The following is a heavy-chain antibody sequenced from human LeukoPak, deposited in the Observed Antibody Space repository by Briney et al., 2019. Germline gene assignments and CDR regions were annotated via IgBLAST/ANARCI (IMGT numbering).Heavy chain of an antibody. V-gene: IGHV1-2*02. CDR2: INPNSGGT. CDR1: GYTFTGYY. D-gene: IGHD1-7*01. CDR3: ARDNWNYVFYWFDP. J-gene: IGHJ5*02. Sequence: ASVKVSCKASGYTFTGYYMHWVRQALGQGLEWMGWINPNSGGTNYAQKFQGRVTMTRDTSISTAYMELSRLRSDDTAVYYCARDNWNYVFYWFDPWGQGTLVTVSS.